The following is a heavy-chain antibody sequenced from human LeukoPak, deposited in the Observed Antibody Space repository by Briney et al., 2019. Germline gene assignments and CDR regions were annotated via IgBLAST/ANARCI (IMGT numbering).Heavy chain of an antibody. Sequence: GASVKVSCKASGYTFTGYYMHWVRQAPRQGLEWMGWINPNSGGTNYAQKFQGRVTMTRDTSISTAYMELSRLRSDDTAVYYCARDFRYSSGWYYFDYWGQGTLVTVSS. CDR1: GYTFTGYY. CDR3: ARDFRYSSGWYYFDY. J-gene: IGHJ4*02. CDR2: INPNSGGT. D-gene: IGHD6-19*01. V-gene: IGHV1-2*02.